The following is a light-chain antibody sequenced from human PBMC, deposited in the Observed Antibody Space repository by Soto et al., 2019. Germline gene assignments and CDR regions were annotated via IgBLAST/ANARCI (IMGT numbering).Light chain of an antibody. V-gene: IGKV1-6*01. CDR1: QGIRED. CDR3: LQDYNYPWT. J-gene: IGKJ1*01. CDR2: SAS. Sequence: AIQMSQSPSSLSASVGDRVTITCRASQGIREDLGWYQQKPGTAPKLLIYSASSLQSGVPSRFSGSGSGTDFTLTISSLQPEDFATYYCLQDYNYPWTFGQGTKVEIK.